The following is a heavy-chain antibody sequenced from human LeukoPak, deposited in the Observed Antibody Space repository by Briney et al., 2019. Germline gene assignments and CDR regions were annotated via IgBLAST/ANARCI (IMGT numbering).Heavy chain of an antibody. CDR3: ARDPNYDFWSGYPRYNWFDP. D-gene: IGHD3-3*01. CDR2: ISAYNGNT. V-gene: IGHV1-18*01. J-gene: IGHJ5*02. Sequence: ASVKVSCKASGYTFIRYGISWVRQAPGQGLEWMGWISAYNGNTNYAQKFQGRVTMTRDTSISTAYMELSRLRSDDTAVYYCARDPNYDFWSGYPRYNWFDPWGQGTLVTVSS. CDR1: GYTFIRYG.